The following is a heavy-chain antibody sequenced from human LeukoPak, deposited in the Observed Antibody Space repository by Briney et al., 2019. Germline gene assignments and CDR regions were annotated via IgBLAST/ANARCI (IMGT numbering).Heavy chain of an antibody. Sequence: ASVKVSRKASGYTFTGYYMHWVRQAPGQGLEWMGWINPNSGGTNYAQKFQGRVTMTRDTSISTAYMELSRLRSDDTAVYYCARGTMIVVVINDFDYWGQGTLVTVSS. CDR2: INPNSGGT. CDR1: GYTFTGYY. D-gene: IGHD3-22*01. J-gene: IGHJ4*02. V-gene: IGHV1-2*02. CDR3: ARGTMIVVVINDFDY.